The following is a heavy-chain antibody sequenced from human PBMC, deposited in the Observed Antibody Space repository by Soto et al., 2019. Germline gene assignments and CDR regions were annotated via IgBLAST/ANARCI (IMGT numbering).Heavy chain of an antibody. CDR1: GYTYTSND. CDR3: ARQDAGAPDY. J-gene: IGHJ4*02. D-gene: IGHD3-10*01. CDR2: MNPISGNA. Sequence: GASVKLSCKDSGYTYTSNDINWVRQAPGQGLEWMGGMNPISGNANYAQKFQGRVTITADESTSTAYMELSSLRTEDTAVYYCARQDAGAPDYWGQGTLVTVSS. V-gene: IGHV1-69*13.